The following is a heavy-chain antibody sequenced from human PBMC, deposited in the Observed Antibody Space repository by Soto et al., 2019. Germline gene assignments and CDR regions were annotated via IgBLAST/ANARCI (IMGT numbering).Heavy chain of an antibody. J-gene: IGHJ6*04. Sequence: GESLKISCEGSGYTFTSYYITWAGQLPGKGLEWMGRIDPSDSYTTYNPSFEGHVTISADKSIRTAYLQWTSLEASDTAMYYCARGDTAIVRRGGDVGGKGTPVPVPS. V-gene: IGHV5-10-1*01. CDR2: IDPSDSYT. D-gene: IGHD5-18*01. CDR3: ARGDTAIVRRGGDV. CDR1: GYTFTSYY.